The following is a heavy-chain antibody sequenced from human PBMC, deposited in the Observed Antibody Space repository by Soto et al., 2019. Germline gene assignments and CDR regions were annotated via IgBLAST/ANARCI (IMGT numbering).Heavy chain of an antibody. CDR1: GGSISSGGYY. D-gene: IGHD2-2*01. CDR2: IYYSGST. J-gene: IGHJ6*02. CDR3: ARTDCSSTSCQGLYYYGMDV. V-gene: IGHV4-31*03. Sequence: QVQLQESGPGLVKPSQTLSLTCTVSGGSISSGGYYWSWIRQHPGKGLEWIGYIYYSGSTYYNPSLKRRVTISVDTSKNQFSLKLSSVTAADTAVYYCARTDCSSTSCQGLYYYGMDVWGQGTTVTVSS.